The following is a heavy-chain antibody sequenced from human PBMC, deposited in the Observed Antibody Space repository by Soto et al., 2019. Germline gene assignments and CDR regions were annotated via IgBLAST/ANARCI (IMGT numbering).Heavy chain of an antibody. J-gene: IGHJ4*02. CDR1: GGSISSYY. Sequence: SETLSLTCTVSGGSISSYYWSWIRQPPGKGLEWIGYIYYSGSTNYNPSLKSRVTISVDTSKNQFSLKLSSVTAADTAVYYCARHTGGGYDGGFDYWGQEPLLTVSS. D-gene: IGHD5-12*01. V-gene: IGHV4-59*01. CDR2: IYYSGST. CDR3: ARHTGGGYDGGFDY.